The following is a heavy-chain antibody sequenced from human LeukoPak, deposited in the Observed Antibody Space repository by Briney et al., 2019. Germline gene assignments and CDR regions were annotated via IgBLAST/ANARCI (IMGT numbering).Heavy chain of an antibody. J-gene: IGHJ4*02. CDR2: INPNSGGT. Sequence: GASVKVSCKASGYTFTGHYMHWVRQAPGQGLEWMGWINPNSGGTNYAQKFQGRVTMTRDTSISTAYMELSRLRSDDTAVYYCARIAGGYSGYDSGYSFDYWGQGTLVTVSS. V-gene: IGHV1-2*02. CDR3: ARIAGGYSGYDSGYSFDY. D-gene: IGHD5-12*01. CDR1: GYTFTGHY.